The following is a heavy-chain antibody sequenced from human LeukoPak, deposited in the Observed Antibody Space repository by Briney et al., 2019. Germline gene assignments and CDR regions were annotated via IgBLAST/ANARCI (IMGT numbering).Heavy chain of an antibody. D-gene: IGHD6-6*01. V-gene: IGHV4-34*01. Sequence: SETLSLTCAVYGGSFSGYYWSWIRQPPGKGLEWIGEINHSGSTNYNPSLKSRVTISVDTSKNQFSLKLSSVTAADTAVYYCARSSSRFYYYYGMDVRGRGTTVTVSS. CDR1: GGSFSGYY. J-gene: IGHJ6*02. CDR3: ARSSSRFYYYYGMDV. CDR2: INHSGST.